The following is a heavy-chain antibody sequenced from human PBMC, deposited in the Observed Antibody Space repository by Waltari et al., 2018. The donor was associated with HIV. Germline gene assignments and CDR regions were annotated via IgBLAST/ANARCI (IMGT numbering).Heavy chain of an antibody. CDR3: ARTYKRITLFEIIRELSWFDP. CDR1: GGSFVEYY. D-gene: IGHD1-7*01. V-gene: IGHV4-34*01. CDR2: INTFGTT. J-gene: IGHJ5*02. Sequence: QVQLQQWGAGLLKPSETLSLTCAIYGGSFVEYYWDWIRQPPEKGREWLGDINTFGTTTYNPSLKSRVTVSIDTSKNQFSLNLRSVTAADTAVYYCARTYKRITLFEIIRELSWFDPWGQGTLVTVSS.